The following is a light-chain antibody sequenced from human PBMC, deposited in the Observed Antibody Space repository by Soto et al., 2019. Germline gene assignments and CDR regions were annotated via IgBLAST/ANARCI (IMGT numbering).Light chain of an antibody. CDR1: RSDVGAYNY. J-gene: IGLJ1*01. Sequence: QSALTQPASVSGSPGQSIAISCTGTRSDVGAYNYVSWYQQHPGKAPKLMISEVTNRPSGVSDPFSGSKSGNTASLTISGLQAEDEADYYCSSFTSRFTFVCGTGTKLTVL. CDR3: SSFTSRFTFV. CDR2: EVT. V-gene: IGLV2-14*01.